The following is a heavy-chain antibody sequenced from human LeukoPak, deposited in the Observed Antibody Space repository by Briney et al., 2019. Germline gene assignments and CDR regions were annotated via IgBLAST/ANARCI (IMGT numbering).Heavy chain of an antibody. CDR2: IYYSGST. Sequence: PSETLSLTCTVSGGSISSSSYYWGWIRQPPGKGLEWIGSIYYSGSTYYNPSLKSRVTISVDTSKNQFSLKLSSVTAADTAVYYCARAFSSSRIGQFDYWGQGTLVTVSS. CDR1: GGSISSSSYY. V-gene: IGHV4-39*07. CDR3: ARAFSSSRIGQFDY. J-gene: IGHJ4*02. D-gene: IGHD6-13*01.